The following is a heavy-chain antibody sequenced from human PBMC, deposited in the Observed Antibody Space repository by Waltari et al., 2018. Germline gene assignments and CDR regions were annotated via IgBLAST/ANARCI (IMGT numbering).Heavy chain of an antibody. J-gene: IGHJ5*02. D-gene: IGHD2-8*02. CDR1: GYAINSGFY. V-gene: IGHV4-38-2*01. CDR2: IYHDGTH. CDR3: TRQTLGYCTSAACRRLEA. Sequence: QVQLQESGPRLVKPSETLSLTCDVSGYAINSGFYWGWFRQAPEKGLEWIATIYHDGTHFTNPSATSRVTTSMDTSKNQISLKLKSVTAADTAVYYCTRQTLGYCTSAACRRLEAWGQGTLVTVSS.